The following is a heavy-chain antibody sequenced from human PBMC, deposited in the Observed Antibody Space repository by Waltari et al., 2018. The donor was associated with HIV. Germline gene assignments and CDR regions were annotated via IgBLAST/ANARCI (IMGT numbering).Heavy chain of an antibody. CDR2: ISGGTSYI. Sequence: EVQLVESGGGLVKPGGSLRLSCTASGLTFSTDPMNWVRQAPGKGLEWVSSISGGTSYIYYADSVTGRFTVSRDNAKNSLFLQMNSLRADDTAVYYCARQQLGSGALDLWGQGTLVTVSS. CDR3: ARQQLGSGALDL. D-gene: IGHD3-10*02. V-gene: IGHV3-21*02. CDR1: GLTFSTDP. J-gene: IGHJ4*02.